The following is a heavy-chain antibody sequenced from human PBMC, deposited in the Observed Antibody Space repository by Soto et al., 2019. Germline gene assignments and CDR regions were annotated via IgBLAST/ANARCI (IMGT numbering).Heavy chain of an antibody. CDR1: GFTFSSYS. D-gene: IGHD3-22*01. CDR3: ERLTYDPNGYFSTIDY. J-gene: IGHJ4*02. V-gene: IGHV3-21*01. Sequence: GGSLRLSCAASGFTFSSYSMNWVRQAPGRGLEWVSFISSSSSYIYYADSVKGRFTISRDNAKNALYLQMNSLRAEDTAVYYCERLTYDPNGYFSTIDYWGQGTLVTVSS. CDR2: ISSSSSYI.